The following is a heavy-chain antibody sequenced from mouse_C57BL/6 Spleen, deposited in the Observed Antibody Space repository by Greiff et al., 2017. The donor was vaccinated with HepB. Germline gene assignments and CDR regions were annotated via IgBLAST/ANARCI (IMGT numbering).Heavy chain of an antibody. D-gene: IGHD1-1*01. Sequence: VQLQESGPELVKPGASVKISCKASGYAFSSSWMNWVKQRPGKGLEWIGRIYPGDGDTNYNGKFKGKATLTADKSSSTAYMQLSSLTSEDSAVYFCARGDYGSTYWYFDVWGTGTTVNVAS. CDR2: IYPGDGDT. J-gene: IGHJ1*03. CDR1: GYAFSSSW. V-gene: IGHV1-82*01. CDR3: ARGDYGSTYWYFDV.